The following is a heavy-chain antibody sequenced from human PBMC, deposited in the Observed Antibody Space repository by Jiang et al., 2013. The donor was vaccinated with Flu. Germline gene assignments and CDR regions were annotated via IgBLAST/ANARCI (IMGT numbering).Heavy chain of an antibody. CDR3: ARHSGNYYDSSGYYLN. J-gene: IGHJ4*02. Sequence: KISCKGSGYSFTSYWIGWVRQMPGKGLEWMGIIYPGDSDTRYSPSFQGQVTISADKSISTAYLQWSSLKASDTAMYYCARHSGNYYDSSGYYLNWGQGTLVTVSS. CDR1: GYSFTSYW. CDR2: IYPGDSDT. D-gene: IGHD3-22*01. V-gene: IGHV5-51*01.